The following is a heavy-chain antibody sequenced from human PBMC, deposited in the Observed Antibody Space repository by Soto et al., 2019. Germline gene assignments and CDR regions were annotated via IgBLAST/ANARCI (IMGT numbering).Heavy chain of an antibody. V-gene: IGHV1-18*01. CDR1: GYTFSNDA. CDR2: VSAYNGNT. CDR3: ARASRYYWNGKMY. D-gene: IGHD1-20*01. J-gene: IGHJ4*02. Sequence: QVQLVQSGAEVKKPGASVKVSCKASGYTFSNDAITWVRQAPGQGLEWMGWVSAYNGNTNYAQKFKGRVTMTTVTSTSTAYTEIRSLIYDDTAAYFCARASRYYWNGKMYWGRGTLVTVSS.